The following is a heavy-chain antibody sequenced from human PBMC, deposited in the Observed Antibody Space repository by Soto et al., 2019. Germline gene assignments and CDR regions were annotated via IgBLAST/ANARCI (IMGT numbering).Heavy chain of an antibody. J-gene: IGHJ4*02. CDR1: GGTFSSYA. V-gene: IGHV1-69*13. D-gene: IGHD3-22*01. Sequence: SVKVSCKASGGTFSSYAISWVRQAPGQGLEWMGGILPIFGTANYAQKFQGRVTITADESTSTAYMELSSLRSEDTAVYYCARGPPQYYYDSSGYYAPLEYWGQGTLVTVSS. CDR3: ARGPPQYYYDSSGYYAPLEY. CDR2: ILPIFGTA.